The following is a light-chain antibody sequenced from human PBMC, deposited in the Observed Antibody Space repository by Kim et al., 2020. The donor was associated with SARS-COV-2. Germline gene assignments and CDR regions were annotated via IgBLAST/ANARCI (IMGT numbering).Light chain of an antibody. V-gene: IGLV3-19*01. Sequence: ALGQTVRITCQGDSLTIYYASWYQQKPGQAPLEVIYDKNNRPSGIPDRFSGSSSGDTASLTITGAQAEDEADYYCNSRDSGGNHVVFGGGTQLTVL. CDR1: SLTIYY. J-gene: IGLJ3*02. CDR2: DKN. CDR3: NSRDSGGNHVV.